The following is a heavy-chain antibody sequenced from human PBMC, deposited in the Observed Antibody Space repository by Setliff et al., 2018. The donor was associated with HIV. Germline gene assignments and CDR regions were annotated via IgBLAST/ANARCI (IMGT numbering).Heavy chain of an antibody. V-gene: IGHV4-39*07. CDR1: GGSMTSSNYY. CDR2: IPSSGST. CDR3: ARQFPPYHSGAHYSDP. Sequence: PSETLSLTCTVSGGSMTSSNYYWGWIRQSPGRGLEWIGSIPSSGSTTYHPSLRSRVTVSAATSKNQFSLKLTSVTAADAAIYHGARQFPPYHSGAHYSDPWSQGTLVTVSS. J-gene: IGHJ5*02. D-gene: IGHD6-19*01.